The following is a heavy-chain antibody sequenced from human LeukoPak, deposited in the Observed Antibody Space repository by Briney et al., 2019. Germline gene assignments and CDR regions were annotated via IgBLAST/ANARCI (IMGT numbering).Heavy chain of an antibody. CDR3: ARGLIRFRVFDY. CDR2: INHSGST. CDR1: GGSFSGYY. Sequence: SETLSLTCAVYGGSFSGYYWSWIRQPPGKGLEWIGEINHSGSTNYNPSLKSRVTISVDTSKNQFSLKLSSVTAADTAVYYCARGLIRFRVFDYWGQGTLVTVSS. D-gene: IGHD3-3*01. J-gene: IGHJ4*02. V-gene: IGHV4-34*01.